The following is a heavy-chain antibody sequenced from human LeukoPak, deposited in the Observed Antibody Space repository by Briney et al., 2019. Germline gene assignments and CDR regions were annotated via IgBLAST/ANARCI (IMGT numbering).Heavy chain of an antibody. CDR1: GFTFSNYG. D-gene: IGHD5-24*01. CDR2: ISIGSNYI. Sequence: GGSLRLSCAASGFTFSNYGMNGVRQAPGEALEWVSSISIGSNYIYYGDSVKGRFTISRDNAKKSLYLQMNSLRAEDTAVYYCARRWLQSYAFDIWGQGTMVTVSS. J-gene: IGHJ3*02. V-gene: IGHV3-21*01. CDR3: ARRWLQSYAFDI.